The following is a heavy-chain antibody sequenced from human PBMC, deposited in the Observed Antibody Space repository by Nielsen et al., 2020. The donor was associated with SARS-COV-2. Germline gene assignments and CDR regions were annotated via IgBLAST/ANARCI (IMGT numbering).Heavy chain of an antibody. CDR3: AREAPYCSSTSCYGQRDYYYYYYMDV. J-gene: IGHJ6*03. CDR1: GGSINSYY. V-gene: IGHV4-59*01. CDR2: IYYSGST. D-gene: IGHD2-2*01. Sequence: SETLSLTCTVSGGSINSYYWSWIRQPPGKGLEWIGYIYYSGSTNYNPSLKSRVTISVDTSKDQFSLKLSSVTAADTAVYYCAREAPYCSSTSCYGQRDYYYYYYMDVWGKGTTVTVSS.